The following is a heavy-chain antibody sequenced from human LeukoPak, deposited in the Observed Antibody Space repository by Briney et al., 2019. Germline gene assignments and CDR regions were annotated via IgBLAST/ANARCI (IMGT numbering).Heavy chain of an antibody. J-gene: IGHJ4*02. D-gene: IGHD6-19*01. CDR1: GFIFSPYG. Sequence: GGSLRLSCAASGFIFSPYGMTWVRQAPGKGLEWVSTITTANYPSYTDSVKGRFTISRDNARNSIYLQMNSLRVEDTAVYYCTRDGSAWSRDYWGQGTLVTVSS. V-gene: IGHV3-21*06. CDR3: TRDGSAWSRDY. CDR2: ITTANYP.